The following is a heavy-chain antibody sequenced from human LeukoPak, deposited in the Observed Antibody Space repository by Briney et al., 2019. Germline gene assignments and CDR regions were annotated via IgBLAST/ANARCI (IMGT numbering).Heavy chain of an antibody. CDR1: GFTFGDYA. V-gene: IGHV3-49*04. CDR3: TRGLTVTRAFDI. J-gene: IGHJ3*02. Sequence: GGSLRLSCTASGFTFGDYAMSWVRQAPGKGLEWVGFIRSKAYGGTTEYAAPVKGRFTISRDDSKSIAYLQMNSLKTEDTAVYYCTRGLTVTRAFDIWGQGTMVTVSS. CDR2: IRSKAYGGTT. D-gene: IGHD4-17*01.